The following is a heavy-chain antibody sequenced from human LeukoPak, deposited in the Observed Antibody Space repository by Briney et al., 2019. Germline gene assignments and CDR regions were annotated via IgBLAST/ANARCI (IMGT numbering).Heavy chain of an antibody. CDR3: SRGGTDDPFNS. V-gene: IGHV3-21*01. Sequence: GGSLRLSCAASGFSFSDNYMSWVRQAPGKGLEWVSSISPRSDYIYYADSLKGRFTISRDNAKDSLYLQMNSLRAEDTAVYYCSRGGTDDPFNSWGQGTLVTVSS. CDR1: GFSFSDNY. D-gene: IGHD1-1*01. J-gene: IGHJ4*02. CDR2: ISPRSDYI.